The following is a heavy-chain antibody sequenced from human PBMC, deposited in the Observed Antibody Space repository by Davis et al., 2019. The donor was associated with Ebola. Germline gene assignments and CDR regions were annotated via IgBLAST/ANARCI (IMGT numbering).Heavy chain of an antibody. CDR3: AREGYKYDYPRFWDF. Sequence: AASVKVSCKASGYTFTGYYMHWVRQAPGQGLEWMGWINPNSGGTNYAQKFQGWVTMTRDTSISTAYMELSRLRSDDTAVYYCAREGYKYDYPRFWDFWGQGTLVTVSS. D-gene: IGHD3-16*01. CDR1: GYTFTGYY. J-gene: IGHJ4*02. V-gene: IGHV1-2*04. CDR2: INPNSGGT.